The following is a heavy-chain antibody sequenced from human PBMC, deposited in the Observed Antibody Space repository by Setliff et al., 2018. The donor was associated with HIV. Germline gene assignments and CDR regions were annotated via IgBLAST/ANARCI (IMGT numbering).Heavy chain of an antibody. D-gene: IGHD4-17*01. J-gene: IGHJ4*02. CDR3: ATYTYGSGRLDY. Sequence: GGSLRLSCIASEFTLSGYSMSWVRQAPGKGLEWVSAIDPSGTRTYYADSVKGRFTISRDNSKNTLYLQMNSLRAEDTAVYYCATYTYGSGRLDYWGQGSLVTVSS. V-gene: IGHV3-23*01. CDR2: IDPSGTRT. CDR1: EFTLSGYS.